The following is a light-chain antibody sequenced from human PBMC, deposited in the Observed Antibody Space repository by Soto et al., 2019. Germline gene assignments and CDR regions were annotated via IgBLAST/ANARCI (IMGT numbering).Light chain of an antibody. CDR2: SHN. CDR3: ATWDDSLDDYV. V-gene: IGLV1-44*01. Sequence: QSVLTQPPSASGTPGQRVTISCSGSSSNIGSNTVNWYQQLPGTAPKLLIYSHNQRPSGVPDRFSVSKSGTSASLAISGLQSEDEADYYCATWDDSLDDYVFGTGTKVTVL. J-gene: IGLJ1*01. CDR1: SSNIGSNT.